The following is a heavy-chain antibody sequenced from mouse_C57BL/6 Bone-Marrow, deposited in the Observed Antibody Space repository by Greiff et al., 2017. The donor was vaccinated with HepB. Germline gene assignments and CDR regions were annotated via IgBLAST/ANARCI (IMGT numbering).Heavy chain of an antibody. J-gene: IGHJ4*01. CDR3: ARHGAPLGRGAMDY. V-gene: IGHV2-6-1*01. Sequence: VKLQESGPGLVAPSQSLSITCTVSGFSLTSYGVHWVRQPPGKGLEWLVVIWSDGSTTYNSALKSRLSISKDNSKSQVFLKMNSLQTDDTAMYYCARHGAPLGRGAMDYWGQGTSVTVSS. CDR2: IWSDGST. CDR1: GFSLTSYG. D-gene: IGHD4-1*01.